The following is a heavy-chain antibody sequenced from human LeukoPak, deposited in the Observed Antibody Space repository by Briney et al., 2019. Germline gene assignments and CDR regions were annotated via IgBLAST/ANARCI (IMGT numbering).Heavy chain of an antibody. J-gene: IGHJ3*02. D-gene: IGHD1-26*01. V-gene: IGHV3-23*01. CDR3: ARELDGSYSDAFDI. CDR1: GFTFSSYA. CDR2: ISGSGGST. Sequence: GGSLRLSCAASGFTFSSYAMSWVRQAPGKGLEWVSAISGSGGSTYYADSVKGRFTISRDNSNNTLYLQMNGLRAEDTALYYCARELDGSYSDAFDIWGQGTMVTVSS.